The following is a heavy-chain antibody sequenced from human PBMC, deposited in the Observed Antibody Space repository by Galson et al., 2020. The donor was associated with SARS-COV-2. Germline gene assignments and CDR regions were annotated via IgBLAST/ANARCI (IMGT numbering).Heavy chain of an antibody. Sequence: SETLSLTCAVYGGSFSGYYWSWIRQPPGKGLEWIGEINHSGSTNYNPSLKSRVTISVDTSKNQFSLKLSSVTAADTAVYYCAKVNSGYLFRYWGQGTLVTVSS. J-gene: IGHJ4*02. D-gene: IGHD3-22*01. CDR2: INHSGST. CDR3: AKVNSGYLFRY. CDR1: GGSFSGYY. V-gene: IGHV4-34*01.